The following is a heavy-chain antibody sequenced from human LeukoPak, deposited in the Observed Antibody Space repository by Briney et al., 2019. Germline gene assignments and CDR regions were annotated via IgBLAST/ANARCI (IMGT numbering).Heavy chain of an antibody. J-gene: IGHJ2*01. CDR1: GFTFSSYG. CDR3: AKDGGNWYFDL. Sequence: PGGSLRLSCAASGFTFSSYGMHWVRQAPGKGLEWVAVISYDGSNTYYADSVKGRFTISRDNSKNTLYLQMNSLRAEDTAVYYCAKDGGNWYFDLWGRGTLVTVSS. D-gene: IGHD1-14*01. CDR2: ISYDGSNT. V-gene: IGHV3-30*18.